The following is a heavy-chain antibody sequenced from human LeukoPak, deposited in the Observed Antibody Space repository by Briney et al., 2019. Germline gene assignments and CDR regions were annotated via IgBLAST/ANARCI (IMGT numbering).Heavy chain of an antibody. D-gene: IGHD2-15*01. V-gene: IGHV1-2*02. CDR3: ARVNIVVVVAALRNWFDP. CDR2: INPNSGGT. CDR1: GYTFTGYY. Sequence: ASVEVSCKASGYTFTGYYMHWVRQAPGQGLEWMGWINPNSGGTNYAQKFQGRVTMTRDTSISTAYMELSRLRSDDTAVYYCARVNIVVVVAALRNWFDPWGQGTLVTVSS. J-gene: IGHJ5*02.